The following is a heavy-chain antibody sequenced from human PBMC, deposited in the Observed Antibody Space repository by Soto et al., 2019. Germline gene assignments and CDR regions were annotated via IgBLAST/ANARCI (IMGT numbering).Heavy chain of an antibody. D-gene: IGHD5-18*01. J-gene: IGHJ4*02. V-gene: IGHV1-69*06. CDR1: GGTFSRYS. CDR2: IVPIFATT. CDR3: AKLGGGYIFGPYLDY. Sequence: QVQLVQSGAEVKKPGSSVRVSCKVSGGTFSRYSISWVRQAPGQGPEWMGGIVPIFATTNYAQRFQGRVTMSRDTSTSTAYMELSSLTSEDTAVYYCAKLGGGYIFGPYLDYWGQGTLVTVSS.